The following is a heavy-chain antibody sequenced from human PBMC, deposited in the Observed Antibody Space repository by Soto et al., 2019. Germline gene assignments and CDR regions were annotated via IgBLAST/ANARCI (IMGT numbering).Heavy chain of an antibody. J-gene: IGHJ6*02. D-gene: IGHD3-22*01. CDR2: ISFDGSSQ. V-gene: IGHV3-30*03. CDR1: DFTFGRYV. Sequence: QVQLVESGGGVVQPERSQRLSCVASDFTFGRYVMHWVRQAPGKGLQWVALISFDGSSQYYADSVKGRFTISRDNSRNTMYLQMDSLTPEHTAVYYCAREMIPLIMGGMSALDVWGHGTTVTAS. CDR3: AREMIPLIMGGMSALDV.